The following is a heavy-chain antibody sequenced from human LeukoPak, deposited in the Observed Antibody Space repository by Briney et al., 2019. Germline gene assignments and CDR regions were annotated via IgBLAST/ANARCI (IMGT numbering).Heavy chain of an antibody. CDR1: GGTFSSYA. V-gene: IGHV1-69*13. CDR2: IIPIFGTA. Sequence: ASVKASCKASGGTFSSYAISWVRQAPGQGLEWMGGIIPIFGTANYAQKFQGRVTITADESTSTAYMELSSLRSEDTAVYYCARGGRRGYSYGGPGWFDPWGQGTLVTVSS. D-gene: IGHD5-18*01. CDR3: ARGGRRGYSYGGPGWFDP. J-gene: IGHJ5*02.